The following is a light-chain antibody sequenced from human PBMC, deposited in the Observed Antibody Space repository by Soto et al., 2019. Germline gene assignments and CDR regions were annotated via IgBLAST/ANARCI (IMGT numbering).Light chain of an antibody. CDR2: GAS. CDR3: QQYGSSPWT. V-gene: IGKV3-20*01. J-gene: IGKJ1*01. Sequence: IVLTQSPGTLSLSPGERATLSCRASQSVSSSYLAWYQQKPGQAPRLLISGASSRATGIPDRFSGSGSGTDFTLTISGLEPEDFAVYYCQQYGSSPWTFGQGTKVDIK. CDR1: QSVSSSY.